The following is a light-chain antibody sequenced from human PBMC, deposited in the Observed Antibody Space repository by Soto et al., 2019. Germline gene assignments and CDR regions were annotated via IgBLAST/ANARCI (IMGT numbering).Light chain of an antibody. Sequence: IVLTQSPGTLSFSPGERATLACRASQSVRSSYLAWYQQKPGQAPRLLIYGASSRATGIPDRFSGSGSGTDFTLTISRLEPEDFAVYYCQQYGSSPFTFGPGTKLDIK. J-gene: IGKJ3*01. CDR3: QQYGSSPFT. CDR2: GAS. CDR1: QSVRSSY. V-gene: IGKV3-20*01.